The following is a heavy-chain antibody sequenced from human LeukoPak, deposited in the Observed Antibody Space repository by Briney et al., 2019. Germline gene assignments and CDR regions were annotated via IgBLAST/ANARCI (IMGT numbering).Heavy chain of an antibody. Sequence: GGSLRLSCAASGFTFSSYAMSWVRQAPGKGLEWVSAISGSGGSTYYAGSVKGRFTISRDNSKNTLYLQMNSLRAEDTAVYYCAKDSQQLVRWWFDPWGQGTLVTVSS. D-gene: IGHD6-13*01. CDR1: GFTFSSYA. CDR2: ISGSGGST. J-gene: IGHJ5*02. CDR3: AKDSQQLVRWWFDP. V-gene: IGHV3-23*01.